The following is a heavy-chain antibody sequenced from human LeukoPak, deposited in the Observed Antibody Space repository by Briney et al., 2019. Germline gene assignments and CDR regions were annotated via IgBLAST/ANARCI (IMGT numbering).Heavy chain of an antibody. CDR3: ARDQGSVTAFDY. CDR1: GGTFSSYA. V-gene: IGHV1-69*04. D-gene: IGHD3-10*01. CDR2: IIPILGIA. J-gene: IGHJ4*02. Sequence: ASVKVSCKASGGTFSSYAISWVRQAPGQGLEWMGRIIPILGIANYAQKLQGSVTITRDTSASTAYMELSSLRSEDTAAYYCARDQGSVTAFDYWGQGTLVTVSS.